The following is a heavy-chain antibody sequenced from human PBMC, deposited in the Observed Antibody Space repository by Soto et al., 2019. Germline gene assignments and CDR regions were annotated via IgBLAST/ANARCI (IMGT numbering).Heavy chain of an antibody. D-gene: IGHD2-2*01. CDR2: INAGNGNT. J-gene: IGHJ5*02. Sequence: ASVNVSCKSSGYTFTSYSIHWVRQAPGQRLEWMGWINAGNGNTKYSQKFQGRVTITRDTSASTAYMELSSLRSEDTAVYYCARGGPLVVVPAARWWFDPWGQGTLVTVS. CDR1: GYTFTSYS. V-gene: IGHV1-3*01. CDR3: ARGGPLVVVPAARWWFDP.